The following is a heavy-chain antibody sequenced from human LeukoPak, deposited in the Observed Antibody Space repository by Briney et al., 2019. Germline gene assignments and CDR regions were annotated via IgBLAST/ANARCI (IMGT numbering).Heavy chain of an antibody. V-gene: IGHV1-2*06. CDR2: INPNSGGT. CDR3: ARGGYDFVYYYYGMDV. D-gene: IGHD3-3*01. J-gene: IGHJ6*02. Sequence: ASVKVSCKASGYTFTSYYMHWVRQAPGQGLEWMGRINPNSGGTNYAQKFQGRVTMTRDTSISTAYMELSGLRSDDTAVYYCARGGYDFVYYYYGMDVWGQGTTVTVSS. CDR1: GYTFTSYY.